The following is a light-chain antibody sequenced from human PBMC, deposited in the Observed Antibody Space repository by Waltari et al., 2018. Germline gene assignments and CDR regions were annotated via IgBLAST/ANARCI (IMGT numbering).Light chain of an antibody. V-gene: IGLV1-44*01. CDR1: SSNIGSKA. Sequence: QSVLTQPPSVSGTPGQRVSISCSGSSSNIGSKAVNWYQQVPGTAPKLLIYSNHQRLSGVPDRFSGSKSGTSASLAISGLQSEDEADYYCATWDDSLNGLFGGGTKLTVL. CDR2: SNH. CDR3: ATWDDSLNGL. J-gene: IGLJ2*01.